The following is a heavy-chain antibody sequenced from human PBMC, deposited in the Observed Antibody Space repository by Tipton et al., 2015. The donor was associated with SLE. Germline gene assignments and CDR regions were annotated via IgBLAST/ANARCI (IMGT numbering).Heavy chain of an antibody. J-gene: IGHJ6*02. Sequence: QSGPEVKKPGASVKVSCKASGYTFTRYALSWVRQAPGQGLEWMGWISAYNGKTNYAQKFQGRVTMTRDTSTSTAYMELRSLTSDDTAVYYCARGETAGEYYYCGMDLWGQGTTVTVSS. V-gene: IGHV1-18*01. CDR1: GYTFTRYA. CDR3: ARGETAGEYYYCGMDL. D-gene: IGHD2-21*01. CDR2: ISAYNGKT.